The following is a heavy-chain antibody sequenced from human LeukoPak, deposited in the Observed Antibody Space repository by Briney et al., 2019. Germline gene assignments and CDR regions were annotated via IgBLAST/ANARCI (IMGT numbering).Heavy chain of an antibody. V-gene: IGHV3-66*04. CDR2: IYSGGST. CDR3: ASQSRGYYYDSSGYYYDAVSYYYYYMDV. D-gene: IGHD3-22*01. Sequence: PGGSLRLSCAASGFTVSSNYMSWVRQAPGKGLEWVSVIYSGGSTYYADSVKGRFTISRDNSKNTLYLQMNSLRAEDTAVYYCASQSRGYYYDSSGYYYDAVSYYYYYMDVWGKGTTVTVSS. J-gene: IGHJ6*03. CDR1: GFTVSSNY.